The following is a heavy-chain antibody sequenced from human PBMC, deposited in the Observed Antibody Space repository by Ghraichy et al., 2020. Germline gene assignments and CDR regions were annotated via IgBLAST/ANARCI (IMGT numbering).Heavy chain of an antibody. V-gene: IGHV1-69*06. CDR2: IIPIFGTA. D-gene: IGHD2-8*02. Sequence: SVKVSCKASGGTFSSYAISWVRQAPGQGLEWMGGIIPIFGTANYAQKFQGRVTITADKSTSTAYMELSSLRSEDTAVYYCAREEASHCTGGVCQNDYWGQGTLVTVSS. J-gene: IGHJ4*02. CDR3: AREEASHCTGGVCQNDY. CDR1: GGTFSSYA.